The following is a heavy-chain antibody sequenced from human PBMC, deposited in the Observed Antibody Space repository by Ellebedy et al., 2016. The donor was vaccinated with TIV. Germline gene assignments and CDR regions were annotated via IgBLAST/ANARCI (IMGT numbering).Heavy chain of an antibody. CDR3: VALGGRPLDS. CDR2: IYHSGAT. V-gene: IGHV4-59*01. D-gene: IGHD3-10*01. CDR1: NGPIDSYY. Sequence: MPSETLSLTCSVSNGPIDSYYWTWIRQSPVKGLEWIGYIYHSGATNCNPSLQSRVTLSVDTSKKQFSLNLRSVTAADSAVHYCVALGGRPLDSWGQGTPVTVSS. J-gene: IGHJ4*02.